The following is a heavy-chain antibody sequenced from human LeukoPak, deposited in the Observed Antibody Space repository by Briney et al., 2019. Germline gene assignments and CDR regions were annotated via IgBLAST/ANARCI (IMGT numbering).Heavy chain of an antibody. J-gene: IGHJ3*02. CDR3: ARDPSDCSSTSCHAAFDI. Sequence: ASVKVSCKASGYTFSNYGISWVRQAPGQGLQWMGWISTYNGETNYAQKLQGRVTMTTDTSTSTAYMELRSLRFDDAAVYYCARDPSDCSSTSCHAAFDIWGQGTMATVSS. V-gene: IGHV1-18*01. CDR2: ISTYNGET. CDR1: GYTFSNYG. D-gene: IGHD2-2*01.